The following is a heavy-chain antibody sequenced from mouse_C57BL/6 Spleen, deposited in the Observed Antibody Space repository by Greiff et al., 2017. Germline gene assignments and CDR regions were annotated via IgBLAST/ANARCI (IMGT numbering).Heavy chain of an antibody. CDR1: GYAFSSYW. CDR2: IYPGDGDT. D-gene: IGHD1-1*01. Sequence: VQLQQSGAELVKPGASVKISCKASGYAFSSYWMNWVKQRPGKGLEWIGQIYPGDGDTNYNGKFKGKATLTADKSSSTAYMQLSSLTSEDSAVYCCARGGHGNWYFDVWGTGTTVTVSS. V-gene: IGHV1-80*01. J-gene: IGHJ1*03. CDR3: ARGGHGNWYFDV.